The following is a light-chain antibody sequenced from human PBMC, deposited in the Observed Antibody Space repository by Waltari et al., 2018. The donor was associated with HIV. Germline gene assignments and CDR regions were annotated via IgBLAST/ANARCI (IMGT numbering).Light chain of an antibody. J-gene: IGKJ1*01. CDR3: QQYNNWPPT. CDR2: GAS. V-gene: IGKV3-15*01. CDR1: QSVSSN. Sequence: DIVMTQSPATLSASPGDSATLSCRASQSVSSNFAWYQQKPGQAPRLLIYGASTRATGIPARFSGSGSGTEFTLTISSLQSEDFAVYYCQQYNNWPPTFGQGTKVEIK.